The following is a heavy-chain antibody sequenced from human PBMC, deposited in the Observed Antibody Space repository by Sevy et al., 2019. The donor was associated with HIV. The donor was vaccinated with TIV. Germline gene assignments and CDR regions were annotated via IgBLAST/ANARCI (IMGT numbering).Heavy chain of an antibody. CDR1: GFTFSDYY. Sequence: GSLRLSCAASGFTFSDYYMTWIRQSPGKGLQWISYISSGSSYTNYADSVKGRFTISRDNAKNSLYLEIHTLRPEDTAVYYCARSRSNYADNYFDYWGQGTVVTVSS. CDR2: ISSGSSYT. D-gene: IGHD4-17*01. J-gene: IGHJ4*02. V-gene: IGHV3-11*06. CDR3: ARSRSNYADNYFDY.